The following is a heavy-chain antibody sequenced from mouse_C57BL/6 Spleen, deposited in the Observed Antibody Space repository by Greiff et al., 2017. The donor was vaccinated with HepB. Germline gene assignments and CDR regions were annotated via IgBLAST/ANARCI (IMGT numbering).Heavy chain of an antibody. V-gene: IGHV5-4*01. CDR3: ARDEGPYYFDY. J-gene: IGHJ2*01. CDR2: ISDGGSYT. CDR1: GFTFSSYA. Sequence: EVHLVESGGGLVKPGGSLKLSCAASGFTFSSYAMSWVRQTPEKRLEWVATISDGGSYTYYPDNVKGRFTIYRDNAKNKLYLQMSHLKSEDTAMYYCARDEGPYYFDYWGQGTTLTVSS.